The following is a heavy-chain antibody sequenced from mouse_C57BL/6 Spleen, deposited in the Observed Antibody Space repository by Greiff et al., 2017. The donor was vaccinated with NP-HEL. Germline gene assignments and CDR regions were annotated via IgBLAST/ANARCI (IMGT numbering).Heavy chain of an antibody. CDR2: IDPEDGET. V-gene: IGHV14-2*01. D-gene: IGHD2-5*01. CDR3: ARGTYYSNGEYYFDY. J-gene: IGHJ2*01. Sequence: EVQLQQSGAELVKPGASVKLSCTASGFNIKDYYMHWVKQRTEQGLEWIGRIDPEDGETKYAPKFQGKATITADTSSNTAYLQLSSLTSEDTAVYYCARGTYYSNGEYYFDYWGQGTTLTVSS. CDR1: GFNIKDYY.